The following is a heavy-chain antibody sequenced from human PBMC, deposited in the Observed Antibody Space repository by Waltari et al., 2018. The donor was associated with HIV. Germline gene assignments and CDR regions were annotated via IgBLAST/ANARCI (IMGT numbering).Heavy chain of an antibody. V-gene: IGHV4-34*02. CDR3: ARRIVEVMGPFQH. CDR2: IDHSGNT. D-gene: IGHD1-26*01. CDR1: GGSFSGNY. J-gene: IGHJ1*01. Sequence: QVQLQQWGAGLLKPSETLSLTCAVYGGSFSGNYWSWIRQSPGKGLEWIGEIDHSGNTNYMSSLKSRVTISVDTSKNQFSLKMNSVTAADTAVYYCARRIVEVMGPFQHWGQGTLVTVSS.